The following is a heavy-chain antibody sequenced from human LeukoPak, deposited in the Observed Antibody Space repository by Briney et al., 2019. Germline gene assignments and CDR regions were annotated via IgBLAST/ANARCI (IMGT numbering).Heavy chain of an antibody. D-gene: IGHD3-10*01. CDR1: GGSISSSTYY. Sequence: KTSETLSLTCTVSGGSISSSTYYWGWIRQPPGKGLEWIGSIFYSGRTYYNPSLKSRVTMSVDTSKNQFSLKLSFVTAADTALYYCARGLWFGDENPPYFDYWGQGTLVTVSS. CDR2: IFYSGRT. CDR3: ARGLWFGDENPPYFDY. J-gene: IGHJ4*02. V-gene: IGHV4-39*07.